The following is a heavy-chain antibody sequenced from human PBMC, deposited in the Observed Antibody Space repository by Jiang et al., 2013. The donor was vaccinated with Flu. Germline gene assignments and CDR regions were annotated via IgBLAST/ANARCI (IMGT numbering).Heavy chain of an antibody. CDR1: GYTVTAHY. J-gene: IGHJ4*02. D-gene: IGHD6-13*01. CDR2: INPNGGST. Sequence: QSGAEVKKPGASVKVSCKASGYTVTAHYMHWVRQAPGQGLEWMGWINPNGGSTKYVQKFQGRVTLTRDTSISTVYMELTSLTSDDTAIYYCALGSGSRWFGYWGQGTLVTVSS. CDR3: ALGSGSRWFGY. V-gene: IGHV1-2*02.